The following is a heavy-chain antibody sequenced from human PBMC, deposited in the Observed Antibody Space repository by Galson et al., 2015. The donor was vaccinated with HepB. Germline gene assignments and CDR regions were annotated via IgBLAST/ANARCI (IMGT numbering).Heavy chain of an antibody. CDR2: IKQGGSEK. J-gene: IGHJ4*02. CDR3: ARARGEMATITYFDY. CDR1: GFTFSSYW. D-gene: IGHD5-24*01. V-gene: IGHV3-7*01. Sequence: SLRLSCAASGFTFSSYWMSWVRQAPGKGLEWVANIKQGGSEKYYVDPVKGRFTISRDNAKNSLYLQMNSLRAEDTAVYYCARARGEMATITYFDYWGQGTLVTVSS.